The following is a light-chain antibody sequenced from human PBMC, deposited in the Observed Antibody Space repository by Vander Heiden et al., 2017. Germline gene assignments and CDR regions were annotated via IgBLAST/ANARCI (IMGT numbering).Light chain of an antibody. CDR2: ATS. J-gene: IGKJ2*02. CDR1: QFISSF. V-gene: IGKV1-12*01. CDR3: QQANSFPRT. Sequence: DIHMTQSPSSVSASVGDRVTITCRASQFISSFLAWYQQRPGKAPKLLIYATSILQSGVPSRFSGSGSGTDFTLTISSLQPEDFATYYCQQANSFPRTFGQGTKLEIK.